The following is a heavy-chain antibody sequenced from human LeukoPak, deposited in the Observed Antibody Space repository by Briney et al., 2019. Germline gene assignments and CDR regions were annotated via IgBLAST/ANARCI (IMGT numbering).Heavy chain of an antibody. J-gene: IGHJ4*02. CDR3: AKGGQWLVPPTLDY. CDR1: GFTFSDCY. V-gene: IGHV3-11*01. D-gene: IGHD6-19*01. Sequence: GGSLRLSCAASGFTFSDCYMSWIRQAPGKGLEWISYITNNDGTTYYADSVRGRFTVSRDNAKNSLYLQMNSLRAEDTAVYYCAKGGQWLVPPTLDYWGQGTLVTVSS. CDR2: ITNNDGTT.